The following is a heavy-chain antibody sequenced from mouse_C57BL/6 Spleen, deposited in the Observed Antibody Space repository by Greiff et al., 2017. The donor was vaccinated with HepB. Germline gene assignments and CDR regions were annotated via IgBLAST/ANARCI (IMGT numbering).Heavy chain of an antibody. J-gene: IGHJ2*01. CDR1: GYTFTSYW. V-gene: IGHV1-55*01. D-gene: IGHD1-1*01. Sequence: QVQLKQPGAELVKPGASVKMSCKASGYTFTSYWITWVKQRPGQGLEWIGDIYPGSGSTNYNEKFKSKATLTVDTSSSTACMQLSSLTSEDSAVYYCARRGDYSDYFDYWGQGTTLTVSS. CDR2: IYPGSGST. CDR3: ARRGDYSDYFDY.